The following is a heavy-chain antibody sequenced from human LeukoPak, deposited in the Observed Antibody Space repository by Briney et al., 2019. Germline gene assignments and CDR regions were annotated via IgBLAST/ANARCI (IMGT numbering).Heavy chain of an antibody. CDR1: GFTFSSYS. D-gene: IGHD3-3*01. V-gene: IGHV3-21*01. CDR2: ISSSSSYI. J-gene: IGHJ4*02. Sequence: PGGSLRLSCAASGFTFSSYSMNWVRQAPGKGLEWVSSISSSSSYIYYADSVKGRFTISRDNAKNSLYLQMNSLRAEDTAVYYCARDAGRGVTTPFDYWGQGTLVTVSS. CDR3: ARDAGRGVTTPFDY.